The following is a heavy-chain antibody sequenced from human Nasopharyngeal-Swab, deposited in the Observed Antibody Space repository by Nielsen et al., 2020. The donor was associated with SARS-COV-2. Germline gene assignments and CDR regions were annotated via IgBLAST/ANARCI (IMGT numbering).Heavy chain of an antibody. Sequence: WIRQPPGKGLEWVSVMYHDGRTYYTDSVKGRSTISRDNSKNTVYLQMNSLRAEDTAVYYCAREFYYRFDYWGQGTLVTVSS. J-gene: IGHJ4*02. V-gene: IGHV3-66*01. CDR3: AREFYYRFDY. CDR2: MYHDGRT. D-gene: IGHD3-10*01.